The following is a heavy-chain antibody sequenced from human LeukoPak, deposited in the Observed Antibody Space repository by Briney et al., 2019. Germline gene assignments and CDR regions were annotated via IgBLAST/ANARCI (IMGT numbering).Heavy chain of an antibody. CDR3: ARYGNSAVY. D-gene: IGHD4-23*01. CDR2: IHYTGTT. J-gene: IGHJ4*02. CDR1: GGSISISRHY. V-gene: IGHV4-39*07. Sequence: SETLSLTCTVSGGSISISRHYWAWIRQPPGQGLDCIGTIHYTGTTYYNPSLRSRVSISVDRSTNQFSLRVSPVTAADTAVYYCARYGNSAVYWGQGTLVTVSS.